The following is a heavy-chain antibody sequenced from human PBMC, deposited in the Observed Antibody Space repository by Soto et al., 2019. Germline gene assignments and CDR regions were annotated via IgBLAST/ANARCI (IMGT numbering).Heavy chain of an antibody. V-gene: IGHV4-59*08. J-gene: IGHJ4*02. CDR1: GGSISSYY. CDR2: MYYSGST. D-gene: IGHD6-13*01. Sequence: ASETLSLTCTVSGGSISSYYWSWIRQPPGKGLEWIGYMYYSGSTNYNPSLKSRVTISVDASKNQFSLKLSSVTAADTAVYYCARHYGRYSSAWFFDYWGQGTLVTVSS. CDR3: ARHYGRYSSAWFFDY.